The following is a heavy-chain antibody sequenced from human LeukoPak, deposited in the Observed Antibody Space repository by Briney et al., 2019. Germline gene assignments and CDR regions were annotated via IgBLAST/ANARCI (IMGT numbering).Heavy chain of an antibody. CDR2: ISGSGGST. D-gene: IGHD3-9*01. J-gene: IGHJ4*02. CDR1: GFTFSSYA. CDR3: AKSPTYYDILTGYYSGYYFDY. V-gene: IGHV3-23*01. Sequence: PWGSLRLSCAASGFTFSSYAMSWVRQAPGKGLEWVSAISGSGGSTYYADSVKGRFTISRDNSKNTLYLQMNSLRVEDTAVYYCAKSPTYYDILTGYYSGYYFDYWGQGTLVTVSS.